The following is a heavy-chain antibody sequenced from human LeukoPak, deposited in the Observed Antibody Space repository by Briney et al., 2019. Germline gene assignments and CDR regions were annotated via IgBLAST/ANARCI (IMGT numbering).Heavy chain of an antibody. Sequence: SETLPLTCTVSGGSVSSGSYYWSWIRQPPGKGLEWIGYIYYSGSTNYNPSLKSRVTISVDTSKNQFSLKLSSVTAADTAVYYCAREHSSSWTYYYYYGMDVWGQGTTVTVSS. CDR1: GGSVSSGSYY. J-gene: IGHJ6*02. D-gene: IGHD6-13*01. CDR3: AREHSSSWTYYYYYGMDV. V-gene: IGHV4-61*01. CDR2: IYYSGST.